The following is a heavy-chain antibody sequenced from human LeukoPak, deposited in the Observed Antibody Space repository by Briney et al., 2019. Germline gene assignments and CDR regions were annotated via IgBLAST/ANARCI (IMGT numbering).Heavy chain of an antibody. Sequence: GGSLRLSCAASGFTFSDYYMSWIRQAPGKGLEWVSYISSSGSTIYYADSVKGRFTISRDNAKNSLYQQMNSLRAEDTAVYYCARVVVDCSSTSCHYYYMDVWGKGTTVTVSS. V-gene: IGHV3-11*01. J-gene: IGHJ6*03. CDR3: ARVVVDCSSTSCHYYYMDV. CDR1: GFTFSDYY. D-gene: IGHD2-2*01. CDR2: ISSSGSTI.